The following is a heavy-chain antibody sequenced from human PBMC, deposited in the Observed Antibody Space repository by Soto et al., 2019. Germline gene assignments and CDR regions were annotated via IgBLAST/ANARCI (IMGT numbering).Heavy chain of an antibody. CDR3: AKGGRQWLVTSDFNY. J-gene: IGHJ4*02. CDR1: GFTFSDYA. V-gene: IGHV3-30*04. Sequence: VQLVDSGGGVVQPGRSLRLSCAASGFTFSDYAMHWVRQAPGKGLEWVAVVSRDGRNTHYAGSVKGRFTTSRDSSKKTVSLEMTSLRAEDTAVYYCAKGGRQWLVTSDFNYWGQGALVTVPS. D-gene: IGHD6-19*01. CDR2: VSRDGRNT.